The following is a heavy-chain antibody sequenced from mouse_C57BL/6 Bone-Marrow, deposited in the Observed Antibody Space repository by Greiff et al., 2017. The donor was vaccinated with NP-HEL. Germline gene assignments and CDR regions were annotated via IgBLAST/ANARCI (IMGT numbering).Heavy chain of an antibody. CDR1: GYTFTSYW. V-gene: IGHV1-59*01. CDR3: ARGNLLWGFDY. CDR2: IDPSDSYT. D-gene: IGHD2-1*01. Sequence: QVQLQQPGAELVRPGTSVKLSCKASGYTFTSYWMHWVKQRPGQGLEWIGVIDPSDSYTNYNQKFKGKATLTVDTSSSTAYMQLSSLTSEDSAVYYCARGNLLWGFDYWGQATTLTVSS. J-gene: IGHJ2*01.